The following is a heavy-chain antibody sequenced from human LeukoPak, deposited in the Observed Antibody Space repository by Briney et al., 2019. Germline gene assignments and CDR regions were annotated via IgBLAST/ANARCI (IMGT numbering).Heavy chain of an antibody. CDR1: GYTFSSYG. V-gene: IGHV1-18*01. J-gene: IGHJ4*02. D-gene: IGHD2-15*01. CDR2: ISVHNGDT. CDR3: ARAPIQLYCSGGNCYFDL. Sequence: GASVKVSCKASGYTFSSYGFNWVRQAPGQGLEWMGWISVHNGDTNYARKLQGRVTLTTDTSTNTAYMDLRNLRSDDTAVYYCARAPIQLYCSGGNCYFDLWGQGTLVTVSS.